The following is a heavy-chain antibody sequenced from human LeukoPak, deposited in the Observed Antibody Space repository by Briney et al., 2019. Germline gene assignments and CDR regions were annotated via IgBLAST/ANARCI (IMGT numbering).Heavy chain of an antibody. CDR3: VTVRGYDFGDEGHYYSDY. Sequence: GGSLRLSCAASGPIISDYYISWIRQAPGKGLEWGSNIREGGTTIYSDSVKGRFTISRYNAKNSVYLQMNSLRAEDMAVYFCVTVRGYDFGDEGHYYSDYWGQGTLVSVTS. V-gene: IGHV3-11*01. J-gene: IGHJ4*02. D-gene: IGHD5-12*01. CDR1: GPIISDYY. CDR2: IREGGTT.